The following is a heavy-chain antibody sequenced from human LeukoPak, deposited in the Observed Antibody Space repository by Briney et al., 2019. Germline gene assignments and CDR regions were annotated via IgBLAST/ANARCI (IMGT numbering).Heavy chain of an antibody. CDR2: QDGSEK. J-gene: IGHJ6*02. CDR3: ASAYGSGSYYYGMDV. V-gene: IGHV3-7*01. Sequence: QDGSEKYYVDSVKGRFTISRDNAKNSLYLQMNSLRAEDTAVYYCASAYGSGSYYYGMDVWGQGTTVTVSS. D-gene: IGHD3-10*01.